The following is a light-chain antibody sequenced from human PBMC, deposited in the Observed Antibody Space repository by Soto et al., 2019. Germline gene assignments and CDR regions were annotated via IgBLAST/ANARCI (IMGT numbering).Light chain of an antibody. CDR2: GGS. V-gene: IGKV1-39*01. Sequence: DIQMTQSPSSLSASVGDRVTITCRASQSIGSCLNWYQQKPVKAPNLLIHGGSILQSGVPPRFSGGGGWTDFTLTISSLQPEDFASYYCQQIYTIPLTFGGGTKVDIK. CDR1: QSIGSC. J-gene: IGKJ4*01. CDR3: QQIYTIPLT.